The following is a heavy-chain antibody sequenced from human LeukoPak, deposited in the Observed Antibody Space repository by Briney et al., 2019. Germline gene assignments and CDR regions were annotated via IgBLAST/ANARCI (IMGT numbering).Heavy chain of an antibody. V-gene: IGHV3-30*19. D-gene: IGHD6-13*01. J-gene: IGHJ4*02. CDR1: GFTFSSYG. Sequence: GGSLRLSCAASGFTFSSYGMHWVRQAPGKGLEWVAVISYDGSNKYYADSVKGRFTISRDNSKNTLYLQMNSLRAEDTAVYYCARTTGYSSRSGADYWGQGTLVTVSS. CDR2: ISYDGSNK. CDR3: ARTTGYSSRSGADY.